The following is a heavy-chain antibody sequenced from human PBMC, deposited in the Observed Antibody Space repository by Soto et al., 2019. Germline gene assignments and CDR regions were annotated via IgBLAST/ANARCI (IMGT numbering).Heavy chain of an antibody. CDR2: ISSSGSTI. CDR3: ARSPRGFGELLSYYGMDV. J-gene: IGHJ6*02. V-gene: IGHV3-48*03. Sequence: EVQLVESGGGLVQPGGSLRLSCAASGFTFSSYEMNWVRQAPGKGLEWVSYISSSGSTIYYADSVKGRITISRDNAKNSLYLQMNSLRAEDTAVYYCARSPRGFGELLSYYGMDVWGQGTTVTVSS. D-gene: IGHD3-10*01. CDR1: GFTFSSYE.